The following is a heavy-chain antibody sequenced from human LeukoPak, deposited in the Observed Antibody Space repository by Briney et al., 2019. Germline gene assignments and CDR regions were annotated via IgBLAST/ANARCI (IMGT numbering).Heavy chain of an antibody. CDR2: MNPNSGNT. CDR3: ARGRITIFGRATGYYYGMDV. V-gene: IGHV1-8*01. D-gene: IGHD3-3*01. J-gene: IGHJ6*02. Sequence: ASVKVSCKASGYTFTSYDINWVRQAPGQGLEWMGWMNPNSGNTGYAQKFQGRVTMTRNTSISTAYMELSSLRSEDTAVYYCARGRITIFGRATGYYYGMDVWGQGTTVTVSS. CDR1: GYTFTSYD.